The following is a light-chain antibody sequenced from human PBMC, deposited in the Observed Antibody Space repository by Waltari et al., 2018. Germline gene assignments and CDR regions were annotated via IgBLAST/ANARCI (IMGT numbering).Light chain of an antibody. CDR3: QSADSDGTFV. CDR1: TLPRPP. J-gene: IGLJ1*01. V-gene: IGLV3-25*03. CDR2: KGS. Sequence: SSELTQPPSVSVSPGQTARITCSGETLPRPPASWYQQKPGQAPVLVMYKGSERPSEIPDRFSGSSSGTTVTLTISGVQQEDEGDYYCQSADSDGTFVFGGGTTVSVL.